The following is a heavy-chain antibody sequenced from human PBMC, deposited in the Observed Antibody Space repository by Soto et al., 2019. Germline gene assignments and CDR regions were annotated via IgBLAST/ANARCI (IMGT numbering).Heavy chain of an antibody. CDR2: LYSDGRT. D-gene: IGHD1-1*01. CDR1: GFTVCSTY. V-gene: IGHV3-66*01. CDR3: ESCENWRCDY. Sequence: GSLRLSCAASGFTVCSTYMNWVRQAPGKGLEWVSVLYSDGRTYYIESVKGRFIVSRDNSKNTLYLQMNSLRVEDTAKYYCESCENWRCDYWGPGT. J-gene: IGHJ4*02.